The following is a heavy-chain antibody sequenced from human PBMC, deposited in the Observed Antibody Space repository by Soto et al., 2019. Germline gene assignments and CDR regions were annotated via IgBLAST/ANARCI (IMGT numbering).Heavy chain of an antibody. CDR1: GFTFSSYG. J-gene: IGHJ5*02. D-gene: IGHD5-12*01. CDR3: AKDPSMATIPAVDWFDP. Sequence: GGSLRLSCAASGFTFSSYGMHWVRQAPGKGLEWVAVISYDGSNKYYADSVKGRFTISRDNSKNTLYLQMNSLRAEDTAVYYCAKDPSMATIPAVDWFDPWGQGTLVTVSS. CDR2: ISYDGSNK. V-gene: IGHV3-30*18.